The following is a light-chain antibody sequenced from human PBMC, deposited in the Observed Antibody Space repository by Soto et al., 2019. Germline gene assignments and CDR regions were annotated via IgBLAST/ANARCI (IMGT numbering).Light chain of an antibody. CDR2: AAS. CDR3: QQYNSYPWT. CDR1: QNIIFY. J-gene: IGKJ1*01. Sequence: DIQMTRSPSSLSASVGDRVTITCRASQNIIFYLNWYQQKIGKAPKLLIYAASNLQSGVPSRFSGSGSGTDFTLTISNLQPEDFATYYCQQYNSYPWTFGQGTKVDIK. V-gene: IGKV1-39*01.